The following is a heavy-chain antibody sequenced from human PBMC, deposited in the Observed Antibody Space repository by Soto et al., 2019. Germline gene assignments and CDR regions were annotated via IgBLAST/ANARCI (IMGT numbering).Heavy chain of an antibody. CDR1: GGSISSSSYY. J-gene: IGHJ4*02. D-gene: IGHD4-17*01. CDR2: IYYSGST. Sequence: SETLSLTCTVSGGSISSSSYYWGWIRQPPGKGLEWIGSIYYSGSTYYNPSLKSRVTISVDTSKNQFSLKLSSVTAADTAVYYCAGRDGDYATFDYWGQGTLVTVSS. V-gene: IGHV4-39*01. CDR3: AGRDGDYATFDY.